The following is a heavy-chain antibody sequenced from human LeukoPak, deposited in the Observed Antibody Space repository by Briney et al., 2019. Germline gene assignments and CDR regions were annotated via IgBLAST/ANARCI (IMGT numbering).Heavy chain of an antibody. CDR1: GFTFSSYS. V-gene: IGHV3-48*04. CDR2: ISSSSSTI. D-gene: IGHD4-17*01. J-gene: IGHJ4*02. CDR3: ARRSPTVTTPHFDY. Sequence: GGSLRLSCAASGFTFSSYSMNWVRQAPGKGLEWVSYISSSSSTIYYADSVKGRFTISRDNAKNSLYLQMNSLRAEDTAVYYCARRSPTVTTPHFDYWDQGTLVTVSS.